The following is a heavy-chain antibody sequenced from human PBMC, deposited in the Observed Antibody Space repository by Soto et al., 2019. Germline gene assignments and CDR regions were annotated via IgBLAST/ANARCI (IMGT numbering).Heavy chain of an antibody. J-gene: IGHJ5*02. CDR1: GGSISSGGYY. Sequence: PSETLSLTCTVSGGSISSGGYYWSWIRQHPGKGLEWIGYIYYSGSTYYNPSLKSRVTISVDTSKNQFSLKLSSVTAADTAVYYCARDIGGGSNWFDPWGQGTLVTVSS. V-gene: IGHV4-31*03. CDR3: ARDIGGGSNWFDP. D-gene: IGHD3-10*01. CDR2: IYYSGST.